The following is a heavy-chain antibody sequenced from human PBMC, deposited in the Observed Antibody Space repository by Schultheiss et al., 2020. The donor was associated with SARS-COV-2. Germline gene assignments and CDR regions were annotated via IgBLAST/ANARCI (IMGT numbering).Heavy chain of an antibody. D-gene: IGHD1-26*01. CDR2: ISSSSRHI. Sequence: GGSLRLSCAASGFTFSNAWMSWVRQAPGKGLEWVSSISSSSRHIYYSDSVKGRFTISRENAKNSLYLQMNSLRDGDTAVYYCAKGRQMYSGSYIGWFDPWGEGTRVTVAS. CDR1: GFTFSNAW. CDR3: AKGRQMYSGSYIGWFDP. J-gene: IGHJ5*02. V-gene: IGHV3-21*01.